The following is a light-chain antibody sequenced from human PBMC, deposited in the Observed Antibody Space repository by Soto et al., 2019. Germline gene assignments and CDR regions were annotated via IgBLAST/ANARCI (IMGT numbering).Light chain of an antibody. V-gene: IGKV1-39*01. CDR1: QNISNY. Sequence: DIQMTQSPSSLSASVGDRVTITCRASQNISNYLNWYQQKPGKAPRLLIYAASSLQGGVPSRFSGSGSGADFTLTISSLQPEDFATYFCQQSYSSSWTFGQGTKVEIK. J-gene: IGKJ1*01. CDR2: AAS. CDR3: QQSYSSSWT.